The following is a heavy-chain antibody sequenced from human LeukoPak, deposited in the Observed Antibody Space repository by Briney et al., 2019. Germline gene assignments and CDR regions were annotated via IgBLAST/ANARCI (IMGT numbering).Heavy chain of an antibody. CDR1: GGSISSYY. Sequence: SETLSLTCTVSGGSISSYYWSCIRQPPGKGLEWIGYIYYSGSTNYNPSLKSRVTISVDTSKNQFSLKLSSVTAADTAVYYCARQRVGATPFFDYWGQGTLVTVSS. D-gene: IGHD1-26*01. V-gene: IGHV4-59*08. J-gene: IGHJ4*02. CDR3: ARQRVGATPFFDY. CDR2: IYYSGST.